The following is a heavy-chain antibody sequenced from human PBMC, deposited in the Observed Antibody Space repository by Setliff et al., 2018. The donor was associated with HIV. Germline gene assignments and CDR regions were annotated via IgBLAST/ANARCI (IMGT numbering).Heavy chain of an antibody. V-gene: IGHV4-34*01. Sequence: SETLSLTCAVYGGSFSGYYWSWIRQPPGKGLEWIGTLHHSGTIYYNPSLKSRVTISLDTSKNQFSLRLNSVTAADTAVYFCARGGAVSADFDSWGQGTLVTVSS. D-gene: IGHD3-16*01. CDR1: GGSFSGYY. CDR3: ARGGAVSADFDS. J-gene: IGHJ4*02. CDR2: LHHSGTI.